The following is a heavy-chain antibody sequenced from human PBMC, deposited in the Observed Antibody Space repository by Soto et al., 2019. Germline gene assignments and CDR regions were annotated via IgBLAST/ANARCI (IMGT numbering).Heavy chain of an antibody. D-gene: IGHD4-17*01. Sequence: EVQLLESGGGLVQPGGSLRPSCAASGFTFISYAMSWVRQAPGKGLEWVSAISGSGGNTYYADSVKGRFTISGDNSKNPLYLQMNRLRAEDPAVYYCAKRTVGWYFDHWGRGTLVTVSS. V-gene: IGHV3-23*01. CDR3: AKRTVGWYFDH. CDR1: GFTFISYA. J-gene: IGHJ2*01. CDR2: ISGSGGNT.